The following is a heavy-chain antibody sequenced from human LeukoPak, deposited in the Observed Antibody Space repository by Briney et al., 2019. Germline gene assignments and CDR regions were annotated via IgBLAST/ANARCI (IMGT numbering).Heavy chain of an antibody. J-gene: IGHJ1*01. V-gene: IGHV4-31*03. Sequence: PSQTLSPTCTVSGGSIISGGYYWSWIRQHPGKGLEWIGYIYYSGSTYYNPSLKSRVTISVDTSKNQFSLKLSSVTAADTAVYYCASSDYCSSTRCYRTAEYFQHWGQGTLVTVSS. D-gene: IGHD2-2*01. CDR1: GGSIISGGYY. CDR2: IYYSGST. CDR3: ASSDYCSSTRCYRTAEYFQH.